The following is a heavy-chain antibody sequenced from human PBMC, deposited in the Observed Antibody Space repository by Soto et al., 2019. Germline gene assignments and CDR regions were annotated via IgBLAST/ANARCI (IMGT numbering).Heavy chain of an antibody. J-gene: IGHJ6*02. CDR2: ISGSGGVT. Sequence: GGSLRLSCTASGFSFNSNAMSWVRQAPGKGLEWVSVISGSGGVTFYADSVKGRFFISRDNSKNTMYLQMNSLRAEDTAVYYCAKDGGSIAAPSGMDVWGQGTTVTVSS. CDR3: AKDGGSIAAPSGMDV. V-gene: IGHV3-23*01. D-gene: IGHD6-6*01. CDR1: GFSFNSNA.